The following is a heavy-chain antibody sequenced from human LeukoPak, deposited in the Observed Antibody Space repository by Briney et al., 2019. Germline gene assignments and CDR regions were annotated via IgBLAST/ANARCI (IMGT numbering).Heavy chain of an antibody. V-gene: IGHV3-30*04. CDR1: GFTFSSYA. CDR2: ISYDGSNK. J-gene: IGHJ6*03. Sequence: PGGSLRLSCAASGFTFSSYAMHWVRQAPGKGLEWVAVISYDGSNKYYADSVKGRFTISRDNSKNTLYLQMNSLRAEDTAVYYCAREQIPSYSSSFPDDGSYMDVWGKGTTVTVSS. D-gene: IGHD6-6*01. CDR3: AREQIPSYSSSFPDDGSYMDV.